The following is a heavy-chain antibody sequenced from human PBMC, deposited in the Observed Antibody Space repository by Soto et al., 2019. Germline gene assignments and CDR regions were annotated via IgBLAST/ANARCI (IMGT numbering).Heavy chain of an antibody. CDR1: GFPVGPST. CDR2: ISVSVGST. J-gene: IGHJ4*02. CDR3: AQRDVPDSRSNAYVYDH. Sequence: EVQLLESGGGLVQPGGSLTLSCGVSGFPVGPSTMSWVRQAPGKGLEWVSTISVSVGSTYYADSVQSRFTVSSDISDTTRFLQVTRLTAEDTAVSFCAQRDVPDSRSNAYVYDHWGRGVLVTVSS. D-gene: IGHD3-16*01. V-gene: IGHV3-23*01.